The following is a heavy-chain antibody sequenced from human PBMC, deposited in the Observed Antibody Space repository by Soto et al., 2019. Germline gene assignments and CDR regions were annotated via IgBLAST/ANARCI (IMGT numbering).Heavy chain of an antibody. CDR2: IRQDGSEK. CDR3: ATEGGRLDD. CDR1: GFTFSRFW. Sequence: HPGGSLRLSCAASGFTFSRFWMSWVRRAPGKGLEWVANIRQDGSEKHYVDSVKGRFTISRDNTKDSVYLQMNSLRGEDTAVYYCATEGGRLDDWGQGTLVTVSS. V-gene: IGHV3-7*01. D-gene: IGHD1-26*01. J-gene: IGHJ4*02.